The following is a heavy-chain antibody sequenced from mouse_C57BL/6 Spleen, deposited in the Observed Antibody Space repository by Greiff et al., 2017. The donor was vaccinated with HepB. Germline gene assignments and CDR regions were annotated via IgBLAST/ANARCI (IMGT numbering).Heavy chain of an antibody. V-gene: IGHV1-7*01. Sequence: VQLQQSGAELAKPGASVKLSCKASGYTFTSYWMHWVKQRPGKGLEWIGYINPSSGYTKYNQKFKDKATLTADTSSSTAYMQLSSLTYEDSAVYYCASGYSNYVDYWTKAPLSQSPQ. CDR3: ASGYSNYVDY. D-gene: IGHD2-5*01. CDR2: INPSSGYT. J-gene: IGHJ2*01. CDR1: GYTFTSYW.